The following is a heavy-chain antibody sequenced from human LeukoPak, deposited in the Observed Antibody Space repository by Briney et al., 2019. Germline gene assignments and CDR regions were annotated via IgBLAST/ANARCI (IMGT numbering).Heavy chain of an antibody. Sequence: GGSLRLSCAASGFTFSGYDVSWVRQAPGKGLEWVSAISGSGGSTYYADSVKGRFTISRDNSKNTLYLQMNSLRAEDTAVYYCAKPPLGSWYYFDYWGQGTLVTVSS. J-gene: IGHJ4*02. V-gene: IGHV3-23*01. CDR1: GFTFSGYD. D-gene: IGHD6-13*01. CDR3: AKPPLGSWYYFDY. CDR2: ISGSGGST.